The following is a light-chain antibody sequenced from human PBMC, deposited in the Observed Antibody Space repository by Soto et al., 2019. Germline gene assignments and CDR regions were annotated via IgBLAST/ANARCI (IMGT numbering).Light chain of an antibody. V-gene: IGKV3-15*01. CDR2: DAS. CDR3: LQYYNWRPLT. Sequence: EILMTQSPATQSVSPGERASLSCRASQSVSSNLAWYQQKPGQAPRLLIHDASTRATGIPARFSGSGSGTEFTLTISSLQSEDFAVYYCLQYYNWRPLTLGQ. J-gene: IGKJ5*01. CDR1: QSVSSN.